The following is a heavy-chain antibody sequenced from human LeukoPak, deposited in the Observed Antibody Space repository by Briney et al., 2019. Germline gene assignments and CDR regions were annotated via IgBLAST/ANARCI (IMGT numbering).Heavy chain of an antibody. V-gene: IGHV1-69*01. D-gene: IGHD1-1*01. CDR2: IIPIFGTA. CDR3: ARDWNPPSDSHAFDI. Sequence: SVKVSCKASGGTFSSYAISWVRQAPGQGLEWMGGIIPIFGTANYAQKFQGRVTITADESTSTAYMELSSLRSEDTAVYYCARDWNPPSDSHAFDIWGQGTMVTVSS. J-gene: IGHJ3*02. CDR1: GGTFSSYA.